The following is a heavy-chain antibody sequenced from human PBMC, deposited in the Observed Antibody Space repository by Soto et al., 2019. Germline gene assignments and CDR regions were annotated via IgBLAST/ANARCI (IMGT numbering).Heavy chain of an antibody. D-gene: IGHD5-18*01. V-gene: IGHV4-59*08. J-gene: IGHJ4*02. CDR2: IYYSGST. CDR1: GGSISSYY. CDR3: ARHGYSYGYEIEFDY. Sequence: PSETLSLTCTVSGGSISSYYWSWIRQPPGKGLEWIGYIYYSGSTNYNPSLKSRVTISVDTSKNQFSLKLSSVTAADTAVYYCARHGYSYGYEIEFDYWGQGTLVTVSS.